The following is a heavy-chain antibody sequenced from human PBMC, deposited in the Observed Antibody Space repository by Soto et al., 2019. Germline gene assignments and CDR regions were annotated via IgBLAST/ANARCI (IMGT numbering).Heavy chain of an antibody. CDR3: AGRGSQRDDAFDI. CDR1: GYSFTSYW. J-gene: IGHJ3*02. CDR2: IYPGDSDT. V-gene: IGHV5-51*01. D-gene: IGHD3-10*01. Sequence: GESLKISCKGSGYSFTSYWIGWVRQMPGKGLEWMGIIYPGDSDTRYSPSFQGQVTISADKFISTAYLQWSSLKASDTAMYYCAGRGSQRDDAFDIWGQGTMVTVSS.